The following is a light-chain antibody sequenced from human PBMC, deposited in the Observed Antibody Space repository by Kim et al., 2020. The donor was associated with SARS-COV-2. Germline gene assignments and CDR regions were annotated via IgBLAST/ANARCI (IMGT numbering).Light chain of an antibody. CDR3: NSRESGVNHVV. CDR1: SLRSYY. CDR2: EKN. V-gene: IGLV3-19*01. J-gene: IGLJ3*02. Sequence: ALGQTGRSTCQGDSLRSYYASGDQQKPGQAPVLVIYEKNNRPSGIPDRFSGSSSGNTASLTITGAQAEDEADYYCNSRESGVNHVVFGGGTQLTVL.